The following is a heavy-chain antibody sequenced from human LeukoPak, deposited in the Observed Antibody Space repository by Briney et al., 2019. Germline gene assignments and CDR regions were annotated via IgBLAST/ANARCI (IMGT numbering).Heavy chain of an antibody. V-gene: IGHV4-59*01. CDR2: IYYSGST. D-gene: IGHD6-13*01. CDR3: ARGGPYSSSWYRPSY. Sequence: SETLSLTCTVSGGSISSYYWSWIRQPPGKGLEWIGYIYYSGSTNYNPSLKSRVTISVDTSKNQFSLKLSSVTAADTAVYYCARGGPYSSSWYRPSYWGQGTLVTVSS. CDR1: GGSISSYY. J-gene: IGHJ4*02.